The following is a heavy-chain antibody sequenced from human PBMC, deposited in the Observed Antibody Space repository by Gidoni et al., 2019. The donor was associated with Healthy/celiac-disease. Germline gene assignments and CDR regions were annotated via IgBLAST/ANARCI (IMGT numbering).Heavy chain of an antibody. V-gene: IGHV4-59*01. CDR2: IYYSGST. J-gene: IGHJ4*02. D-gene: IGHD5-18*01. CDR3: ARDSGYSYGYFDY. Sequence: QAQLQESGPGLVKPSETLSLTCTVSGASISSYSWSWIRQPPGKGLEWIGYIYYSGSTNYNPSLKSRVTISVDTSKNQFALKLSSVTAADTAVYYCARDSGYSYGYFDYWGQGTLVTVSS. CDR1: GASISSYS.